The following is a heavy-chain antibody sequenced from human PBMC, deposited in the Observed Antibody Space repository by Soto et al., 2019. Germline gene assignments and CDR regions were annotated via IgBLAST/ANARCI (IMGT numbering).Heavy chain of an antibody. CDR1: GFPFSNYA. Sequence: QVQLVESGGGVVQPGTSLRLACATSGFPFSNYAMHWVRQAPGKGLEWVAVIWSDGSTKHYGDSVKGRFIISRDNSKDTVFLQMHSLTAEDTAVYQCARVRAAWNVLRSWFDPWGQGTLVTVSS. V-gene: IGHV3-33*01. D-gene: IGHD1-1*01. J-gene: IGHJ5*02. CDR2: IWSDGSTK. CDR3: ARVRAAWNVLRSWFDP.